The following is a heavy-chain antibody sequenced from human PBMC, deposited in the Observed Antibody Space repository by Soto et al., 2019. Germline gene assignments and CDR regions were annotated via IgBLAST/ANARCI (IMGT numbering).Heavy chain of an antibody. Sequence: EVQLVESGGGLVQPGGSLRLSCAASGFTVRSNYMSWVRQAPGKGLEWVSVIYTGGSTYYADSVKGRFTISRDNSKNTLYLQMNSLRAEDTAVYYCARVEEYYDILTGYWYWGQGTLVTVSS. J-gene: IGHJ4*02. D-gene: IGHD3-9*01. CDR1: GFTVRSNY. CDR2: IYTGGST. V-gene: IGHV3-66*01. CDR3: ARVEEYYDILTGYWY.